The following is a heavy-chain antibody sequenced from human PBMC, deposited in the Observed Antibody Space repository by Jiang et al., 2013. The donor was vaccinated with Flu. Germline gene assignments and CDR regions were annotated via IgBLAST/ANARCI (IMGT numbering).Heavy chain of an antibody. J-gene: IGHJ3*02. V-gene: IGHV3-23*01. CDR1: GFTFSSYA. CDR3: AKGWGLGVVVPTDAFDI. Sequence: CAASGFTFSSYAMSWVRQAPGKGLEWVSAISGSGGSTYYADSVKGRFTISRDNSKNTLYLQMNSLRAEDTAVYYCAKGWGLGVVVPTDAFDIWGQGTMVTVSS. CDR2: ISGSGGST. D-gene: IGHD2-2*01.